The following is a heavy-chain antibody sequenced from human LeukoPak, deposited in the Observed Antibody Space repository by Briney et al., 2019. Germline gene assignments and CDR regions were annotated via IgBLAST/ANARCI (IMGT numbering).Heavy chain of an antibody. J-gene: IGHJ4*02. Sequence: PGRSLRLSCAASGFTFDDYAMHWVRQAPGKGLEWVSGISWNSGSIGYADSVKGRFTISRDNAKNSLYLQMNSLRAEDTALYYCARDLNGYYHGLDLNYWGQGTLVTVSS. D-gene: IGHD3-22*01. CDR2: ISWNSGSI. CDR1: GFTFDDYA. V-gene: IGHV3-9*01. CDR3: ARDLNGYYHGLDLNY.